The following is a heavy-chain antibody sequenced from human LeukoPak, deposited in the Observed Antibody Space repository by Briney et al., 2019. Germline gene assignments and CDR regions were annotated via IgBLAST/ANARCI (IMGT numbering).Heavy chain of an antibody. CDR2: ISAYNGNT. CDR3: AGTYYYDSSGYYYGGGNWFDP. CDR1: GYTFTSYG. V-gene: IGHV1-18*01. J-gene: IGHJ5*02. Sequence: ASVKVSCKASGYTFTSYGISWVRQAPGQGLEWMGWISAYNGNTNYAQKLQGRVTMTTDTSTSTAYMELRSLRSDDTAVYYCAGTYYYDSSGYYYGGGNWFDPWGQGTLVTVSS. D-gene: IGHD3-22*01.